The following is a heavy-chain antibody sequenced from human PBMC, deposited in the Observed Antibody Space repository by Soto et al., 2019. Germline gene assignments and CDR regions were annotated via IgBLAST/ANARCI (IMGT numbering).Heavy chain of an antibody. V-gene: IGHV4-31*03. CDR1: GDSISSGGFY. D-gene: IGHD5-12*01. CDR3: ARDMRPNLVAGYDDDGMDV. J-gene: IGHJ6*01. Sequence: QVQLQESGPGLVKPSQTLSLTCTVSGDSISSGGFYWSWIRHHPGKGLEWIGYISYSGSTFYKPXLKSRVTIAVATSKIQFALRLTSVAAADTAGYYCARDMRPNLVAGYDDDGMDVW. CDR2: ISYSGST.